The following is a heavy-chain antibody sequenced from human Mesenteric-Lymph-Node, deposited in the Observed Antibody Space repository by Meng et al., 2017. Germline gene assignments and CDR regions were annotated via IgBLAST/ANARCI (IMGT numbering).Heavy chain of an antibody. V-gene: IGHV4-59*08. D-gene: IGHD1-1*01. CDR2: IHSSGST. CDR1: GGSISSYY. J-gene: IGHJ4*02. CDR3: VRHPSWGTGSIHF. Sequence: QWQLPESGPGLVKPPETLSLSCSVSGGSISSYYWSWIRQPPGKGLEWIAYIHSSGSTNYNPSLKSRVTMSVDTSKNQFSLNMRSVTAADTAVYYCVRHPSWGTGSIHFWGQGTLVTVSS.